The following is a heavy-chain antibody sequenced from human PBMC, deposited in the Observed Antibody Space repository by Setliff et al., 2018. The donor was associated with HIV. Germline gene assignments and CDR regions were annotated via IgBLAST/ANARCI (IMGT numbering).Heavy chain of an antibody. Sequence: GESLKISCKGSGSTFANYWIGWVRQMPGKGLEWMGIIYLGDSATRYSPSFQGQVTISADKSISTAYLQWSSLKASDTAMYYCARRPYGDYNHDAFDIWGQGTMVTVSS. J-gene: IGHJ3*02. CDR3: ARRPYGDYNHDAFDI. D-gene: IGHD4-17*01. CDR1: GSTFANYW. V-gene: IGHV5-51*01. CDR2: IYLGDSAT.